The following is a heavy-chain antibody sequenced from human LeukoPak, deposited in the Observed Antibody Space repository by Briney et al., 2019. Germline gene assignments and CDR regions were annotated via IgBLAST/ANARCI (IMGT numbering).Heavy chain of an antibody. D-gene: IGHD6-13*01. J-gene: IGHJ6*03. CDR3: ASVEGWGIAAPPPHYYYYMDV. V-gene: IGHV1-2*02. CDR2: INPNSGGT. CDR1: GYTFTSYY. Sequence: ASVKVPCKASGYTFTSYYMHWVRQAPGQGLEWMGWINPNSGGTNYAQKFQGRVTMTRDTSISTAYMELSRLRSDDTAVYYCASVEGWGIAAPPPHYYYYMDVWGKGTTVTVSS.